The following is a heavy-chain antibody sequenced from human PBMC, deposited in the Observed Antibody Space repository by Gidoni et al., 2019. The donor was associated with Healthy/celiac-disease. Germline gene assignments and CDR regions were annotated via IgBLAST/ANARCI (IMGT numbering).Heavy chain of an antibody. CDR2: IRAYNGNT. Sequence: QVQLVQSGAEVKKPGASVKVSCKASGYTFTSYGISWVRQAPGQGLEWMGWIRAYNGNTNYAQKLQVRVTMTTDTSTSTAYMELRSLRSDDTAVYYCAREVVVAETYYYYMDVWGKGTTVTVSS. D-gene: IGHD2-15*01. J-gene: IGHJ6*03. V-gene: IGHV1-18*01. CDR1: GYTFTSYG. CDR3: AREVVVAETYYYYMDV.